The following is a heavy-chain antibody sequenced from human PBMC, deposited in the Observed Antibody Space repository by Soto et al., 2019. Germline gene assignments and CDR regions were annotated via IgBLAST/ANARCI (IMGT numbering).Heavy chain of an antibody. V-gene: IGHV4-30-4*01. Sequence: SETLALTFTVPGGSISSCYYYWSWIRQPPGKGLEWIGYIYYSGSTYYNPSLKSRVTISVDTSKNQFSLKLSSVTAADTAVYYCARARITMIPFDLWGRGTLVTVSS. CDR1: GGSISSCYYY. CDR3: ARARITMIPFDL. D-gene: IGHD3-22*01. J-gene: IGHJ2*01. CDR2: IYYSGST.